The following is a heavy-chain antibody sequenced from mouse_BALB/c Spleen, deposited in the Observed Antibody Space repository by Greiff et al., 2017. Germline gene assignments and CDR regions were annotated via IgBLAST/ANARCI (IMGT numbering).Heavy chain of an antibody. CDR3: ARDAGGDAMDY. V-gene: IGHV5-6-3*01. J-gene: IGHJ4*01. D-gene: IGHD1-1*02. Sequence: DVMLVESGGGLVQPGGSLKLSCAASGFTFSSYGMSWVRQTPDKRLELVATINSNGGSTYYPDSVKGRFTISRDNAKNILYLQMSSLKSEDTAMYYCARDAGGDAMDYWGQGTSVTVSS. CDR1: GFTFSSYG. CDR2: INSNGGST.